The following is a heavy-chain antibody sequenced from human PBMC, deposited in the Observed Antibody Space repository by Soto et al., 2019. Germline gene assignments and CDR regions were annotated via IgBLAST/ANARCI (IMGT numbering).Heavy chain of an antibody. V-gene: IGHV4-30-4*01. CDR3: ARVGPIVGATKGSRGAFDI. Sequence: QVQLQESGPGLVKPSQTLSLTCTVSGGSISSGDYYWSWIRQPPGKGLEWIGYIYYSGSTYYNPSLKSRVTKSVHTAQTQFSLKLRSVTAADTAVYYCARVGPIVGATKGSRGAFDIWGQGTMVTVSS. CDR1: GGSISSGDYY. J-gene: IGHJ3*02. CDR2: IYYSGST. D-gene: IGHD1-26*01.